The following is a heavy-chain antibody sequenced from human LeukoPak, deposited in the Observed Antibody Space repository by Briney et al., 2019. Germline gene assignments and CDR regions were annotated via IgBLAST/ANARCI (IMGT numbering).Heavy chain of an antibody. CDR2: ISSGGTYI. J-gene: IGHJ4*02. CDR3: ARDRPTGRSRGVVVQ. V-gene: IGHV3-21*01. CDR1: GFTFDTYA. Sequence: GGSLRLSCAASGFTFDTYAMPWVRQAPGKGLEWVSSISSGGTYIYYAESVRGRSTISRDNTKNFLYLQLSTLRVEDTAVYYCARDRPTGRSRGVVVQWGQGTLVTVSS. D-gene: IGHD2-21*01.